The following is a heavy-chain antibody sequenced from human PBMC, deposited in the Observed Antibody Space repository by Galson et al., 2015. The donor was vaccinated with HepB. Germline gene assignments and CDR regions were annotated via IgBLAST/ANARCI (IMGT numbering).Heavy chain of an antibody. CDR1: GGTFTTYA. CDR3: ARTRFTIFGVVIDTLYYFYMDV. CDR2: IIPMFGTA. V-gene: IGHV1-69*13. J-gene: IGHJ6*03. D-gene: IGHD3-3*01. Sequence: SVKVSCKASGGTFTTYAISWVRQAPGQGLEWMGGIIPMFGTANYAQKFQDRVTITADESTSTAYMELSSLRSEDTAVYYCARTRFTIFGVVIDTLYYFYMDVWGKGTTVTVSS.